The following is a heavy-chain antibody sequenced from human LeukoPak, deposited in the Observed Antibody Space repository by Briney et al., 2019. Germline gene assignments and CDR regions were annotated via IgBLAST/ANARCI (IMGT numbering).Heavy chain of an antibody. CDR1: GFTFTNSA. V-gene: IGHV3-23*01. D-gene: IGHD3-10*02. Sequence: GGSLRLSCAASGFTFTNSALSWVRQAPGKGLQWVSDISGSGGSTYYADSVKGRFTISRDNAKNSLYLQMNSLRAEDTAVYYCAELGITMIGGVWGKGTTVTISS. CDR3: AELGITMIGGV. CDR2: ISGSGGST. J-gene: IGHJ6*04.